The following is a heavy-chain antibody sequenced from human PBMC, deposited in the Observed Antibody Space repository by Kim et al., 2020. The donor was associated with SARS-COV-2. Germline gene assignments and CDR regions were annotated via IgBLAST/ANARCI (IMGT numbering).Heavy chain of an antibody. J-gene: IGHJ4*02. CDR2: IKQDGSEK. D-gene: IGHD3-22*01. CDR1: GFTFSSYW. Sequence: GGSLRLSCAASGFTFSSYWMSWVRQAPGKGLEWVANIKQDGSEKYYVDSVKGRFTISRDNAKNSLYLQMNSLRAEDTAVYYCARHPTYDSSERHGTMGGWGQGTLVTSPQ. V-gene: IGHV3-7*01. CDR3: ARHPTYDSSERHGTMGG.